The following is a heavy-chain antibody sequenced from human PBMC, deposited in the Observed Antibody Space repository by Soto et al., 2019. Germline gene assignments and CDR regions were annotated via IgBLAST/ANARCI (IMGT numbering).Heavy chain of an antibody. CDR3: ARDFATHCSGSTCYPYAY. Sequence: PGGSLRLSCAASGFTFSNFEMNWVRQAPGKGLEWVSYISSGGNTMYYADSVKGRFTISRDNAKNSLYLEMNSLRAEDTAVYYCARDFATHCSGSTCYPYAYWGQGALVTVSS. D-gene: IGHD2-15*01. V-gene: IGHV3-48*03. CDR2: ISSGGNTM. CDR1: GFTFSNFE. J-gene: IGHJ4*02.